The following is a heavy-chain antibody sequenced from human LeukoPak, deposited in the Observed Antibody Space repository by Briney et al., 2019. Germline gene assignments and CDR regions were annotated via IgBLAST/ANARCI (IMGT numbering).Heavy chain of an antibody. D-gene: IGHD3-22*01. CDR1: GFIFSTTN. CDR2: ISGSSGYI. J-gene: IGHJ4*02. Sequence: GGSLRLSCTASGFIFSTTNMNWVRHAPGKGLEWVSFISGSSGYIFYADSVKGRFTISRDNAKNSLFLQMNSLRAEDTAVYYCARVDYYDRGGDYWGQGTLVTVSS. V-gene: IGHV3-21*01. CDR3: ARVDYYDRGGDY.